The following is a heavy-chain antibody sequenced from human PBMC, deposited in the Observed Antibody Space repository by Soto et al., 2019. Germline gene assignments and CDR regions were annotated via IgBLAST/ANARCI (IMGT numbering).Heavy chain of an antibody. J-gene: IGHJ4*02. V-gene: IGHV4-61*08. D-gene: IGHD6-13*01. CDR1: GGSISSGGYY. Sequence: SETLSLTCTVSGGSISSGGYYWSWIRQHPGKGLEWIGYIYYSGSTNYNPSLKSRVTISVDTSKNQFSLKLSSVTAADTAVYYCARDRSSWSFDYWGQGTLVTVSS. CDR2: IYYSGST. CDR3: ARDRSSWSFDY.